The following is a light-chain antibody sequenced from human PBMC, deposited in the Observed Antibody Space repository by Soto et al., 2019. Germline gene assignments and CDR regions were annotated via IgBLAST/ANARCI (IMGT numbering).Light chain of an antibody. Sequence: QSALTQPRSVSGSPGQSVTISCTGTSSDVGAYNFVSWYQQHPVKAPKLMIYDVAKRPSGVPDRFSGSKSGNTASLTISGLQAEDEADYYCSSYAGSYTVVFGGGTKLTVL. CDR2: DVA. J-gene: IGLJ2*01. V-gene: IGLV2-11*01. CDR3: SSYAGSYTVV. CDR1: SSDVGAYNF.